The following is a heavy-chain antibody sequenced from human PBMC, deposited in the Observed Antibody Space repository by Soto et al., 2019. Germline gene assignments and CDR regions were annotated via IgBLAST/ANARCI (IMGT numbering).Heavy chain of an antibody. CDR3: ARGADDFSSGYYYEY. CDR1: GYTFSRHG. CDR2: SGNT. V-gene: IGHV1-18*04. Sequence: QVQLVQSGAEVKKPGASVTVSCKASGYTFSRHGISWVRQAPGQGLDWMAWSGNTNYAQKFQGRLTLTTNPSTRTAYMELRSLRSDDTAVYYCARGADDFSSGYYYEYWGQGTLVTVSS. D-gene: IGHD3-3*01. J-gene: IGHJ4*02.